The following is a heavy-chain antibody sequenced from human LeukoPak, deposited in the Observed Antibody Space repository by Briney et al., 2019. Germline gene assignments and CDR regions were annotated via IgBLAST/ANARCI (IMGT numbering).Heavy chain of an antibody. D-gene: IGHD3-10*01. CDR1: GFTFSSYG. CDR2: ISYDGSNK. Sequence: PGASLRLSCAASGFTFSSYGMHWVRQAPGKGLEWVAVISYDGSNKYYADSVKGRFTISRDNSKNTLYLQMNSLRTEDTAVYYCAKAELLWFGELPYYYYGMDVWGQGTTVTVSS. J-gene: IGHJ6*02. CDR3: AKAELLWFGELPYYYYGMDV. V-gene: IGHV3-30*18.